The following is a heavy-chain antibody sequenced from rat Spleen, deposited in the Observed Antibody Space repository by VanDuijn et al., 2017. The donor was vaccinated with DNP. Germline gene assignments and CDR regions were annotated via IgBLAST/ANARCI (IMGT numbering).Heavy chain of an antibody. V-gene: IGHV4-2*01. CDR3: VRERFGVDY. J-gene: IGHJ2*01. CDR1: GFNFNDYW. CDR2: INKDSRKI. Sequence: EVKLVESGGGLVQPGRSLKLSCEASGFNFNDYWMGWVRQAPGKGLEWIAEINKDSRKIKYTPSLKDKLTISRDNAQNTLYLQMSKLGSEDTAIYFCVRERFGVDYWGQGVMVTVSS. D-gene: IGHD4-3*01.